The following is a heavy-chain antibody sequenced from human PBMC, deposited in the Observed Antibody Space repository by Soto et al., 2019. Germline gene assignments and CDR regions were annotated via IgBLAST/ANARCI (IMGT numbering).Heavy chain of an antibody. CDR2: INHSGST. CDR1: GGSFSGYY. Sequence: SETLSLTCAVYGGSFSGYYWSWIRQPPGKGLEWIGEINHSGSTNYNPSLKSRVTISVDTSKNQFSLKLSSVTAADTAVYYCARAIIAAAAKDYYMYVWGKGTTVTVSS. D-gene: IGHD6-13*01. J-gene: IGHJ6*03. CDR3: ARAIIAAAAKDYYMYV. V-gene: IGHV4-34*01.